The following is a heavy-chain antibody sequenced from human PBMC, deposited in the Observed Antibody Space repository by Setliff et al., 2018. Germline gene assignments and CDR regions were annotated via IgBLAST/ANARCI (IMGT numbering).Heavy chain of an antibody. CDR1: GFSFXXXX. CDR2: IKQDGSTK. J-gene: IGHJ3*02. V-gene: IGHV3-7*01. Sequence: PGGXXRLXCVVSGFSFXXXXXXXXRQAPGKGLEWVADIKQDGSTKYYLDXXXXRFTISRDNAKRSLYLQMNGLRADDTGVYYCVRDDADNYDAFDNWGQGTLVTVSS. CDR3: VRDDADNYDAFDN. D-gene: IGHD3-22*01.